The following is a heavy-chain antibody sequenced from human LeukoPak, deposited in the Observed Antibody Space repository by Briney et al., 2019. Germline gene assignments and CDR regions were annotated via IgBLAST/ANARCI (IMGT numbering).Heavy chain of an antibody. J-gene: IGHJ6*03. D-gene: IGHD3-3*01. CDR2: IYTSGTT. CDR3: ARAGDFWSGYPSRNYMDV. CDR1: GGPINSYY. V-gene: IGHV4-4*07. Sequence: PSETLSLTCTVSGGPINSYYWSWIRQPAGKGLEWIGRIYTSGTTNYNPSLKSRVTMSVDTSKKQFSLKLSSVTAADTAVYYCARAGDFWSGYPSRNYMDVWGKGTTVTVSS.